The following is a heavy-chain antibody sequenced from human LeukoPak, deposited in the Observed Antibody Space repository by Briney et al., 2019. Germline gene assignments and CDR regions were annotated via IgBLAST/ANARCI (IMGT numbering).Heavy chain of an antibody. D-gene: IGHD3-10*01. V-gene: IGHV1-18*04. Sequence: ASVKVSCKASGHTFIGYNMHWVRQAPGQGLEWMGWISAYNGNTNYAQKLQGRVTMTTDTSTSTAYMELRSLRSDDTAVYYCARGYYYGSGSGFYYYMDVWGKGTTVTISS. CDR2: ISAYNGNT. J-gene: IGHJ6*03. CDR1: GHTFIGYN. CDR3: ARGYYYGSGSGFYYYMDV.